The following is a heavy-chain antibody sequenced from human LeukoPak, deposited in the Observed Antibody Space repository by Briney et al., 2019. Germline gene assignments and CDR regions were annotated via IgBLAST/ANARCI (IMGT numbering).Heavy chain of an antibody. CDR1: GYTFTGYY. J-gene: IGHJ4*02. D-gene: IGHD3-10*01. CDR3: AREAYYYGSGTRGYFDY. V-gene: IGHV1-2*02. CDR2: INSNSGGT. Sequence: GASVKVSCKASGYTFTGYYMHWVRQAPGQGLEWMGWINSNSGGTNYAQKIQRRVTMTRDTSIRTSHMEMSRPRSDNTAVYYCAREAYYYGSGTRGYFDYWGQGTLVTVSS.